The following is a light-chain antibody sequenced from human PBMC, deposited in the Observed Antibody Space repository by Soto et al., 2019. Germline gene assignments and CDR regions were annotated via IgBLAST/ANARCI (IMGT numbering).Light chain of an antibody. J-gene: IGKJ4*01. CDR2: GAS. CDR3: QQYYDYPPLI. V-gene: IGKV3-15*01. Sequence: EIVMTQSPATLSASPGERATLSCRASRNINRKLAWYQQKPGQAPRLIISGASTRATGIPARFSGSGSGTEFTLTISSLQSEDFAVYYCQQYYDYPPLIFGGGTKVEIK. CDR1: RNINRK.